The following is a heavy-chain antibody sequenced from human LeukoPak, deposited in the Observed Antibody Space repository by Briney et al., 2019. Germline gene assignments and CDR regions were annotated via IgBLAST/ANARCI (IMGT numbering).Heavy chain of an antibody. D-gene: IGHD4-23*01. Sequence: SETLSLTCTVSGGSISSYYWSWIRQPPGKGLEWIGYIYYSGNTDSNPSLKSRVTMSVGTSKNHFYLKLSSVTAADTAVYYCARRMSRGGWFGPWGQGTLVTVSS. CDR3: ARRMSRGGWFGP. CDR2: IYYSGNT. CDR1: GGSISSYY. V-gene: IGHV4-59*08. J-gene: IGHJ5*02.